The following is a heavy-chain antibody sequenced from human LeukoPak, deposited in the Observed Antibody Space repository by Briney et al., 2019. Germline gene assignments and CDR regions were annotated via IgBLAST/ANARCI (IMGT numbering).Heavy chain of an antibody. V-gene: IGHV3-21*01. J-gene: IGHJ6*03. Sequence: GGSLRLSCAASGFTFSSYSMNWVRQAPGKGLEWVSSISSSSSYIYYADSVKGRFTISRDNAKNSLYLQMNSLRAEDTAVYYCARGYGQARGYSYVLGRYYYMDVWGKGTTVTVSS. CDR3: ARGYGQARGYSYVLGRYYYMDV. D-gene: IGHD5-18*01. CDR1: GFTFSSYS. CDR2: ISSSSSYI.